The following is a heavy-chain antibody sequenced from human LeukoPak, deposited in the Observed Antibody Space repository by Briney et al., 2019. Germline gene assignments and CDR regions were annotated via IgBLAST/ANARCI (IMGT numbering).Heavy chain of an antibody. J-gene: IGHJ4*02. CDR2: IYSGGRT. D-gene: IGHD1-26*01. CDR1: GFTVSSNY. Sequence: GGSLRPSCAASGFTVSSNYMSWVRQAPGKGLEWVSVIYSGGRTYYADSVKGRFTISRDKSKNTLYLQMNSLRAEDTAVYYCARTLVGGLPFDYWGQGTLVTVSS. CDR3: ARTLVGGLPFDY. V-gene: IGHV3-66*01.